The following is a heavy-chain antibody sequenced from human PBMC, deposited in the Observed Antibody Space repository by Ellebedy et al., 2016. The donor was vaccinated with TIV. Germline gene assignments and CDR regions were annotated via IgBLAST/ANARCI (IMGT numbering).Heavy chain of an antibody. CDR2: IKQDGSVK. CDR3: AAAAGAGDDAFDI. J-gene: IGHJ3*02. D-gene: IGHD6-13*01. V-gene: IGHV3-7*01. CDR1: GIPFSESW. Sequence: GGSLRLSXKTSGIPFSESWMTWVRQAPGKGLEWVATIKQDGSVKGYVDSVKGRFTISRDNAKNSLYLQMNSLRAEDTAVYYCAAAAGAGDDAFDIWGQGTMVTVSS.